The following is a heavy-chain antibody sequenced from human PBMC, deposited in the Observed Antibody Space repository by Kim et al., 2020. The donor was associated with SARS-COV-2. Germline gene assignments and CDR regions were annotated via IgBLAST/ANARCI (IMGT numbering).Heavy chain of an antibody. D-gene: IGHD3-16*01. CDR3: VRRGDYACGSYDYGMDV. V-gene: IGHV3-74*01. CDR1: GFTFSTYW. J-gene: IGHJ6*02. Sequence: GGSLRLSCAASGFTFSTYWMHWVRQAPGRGLVWVSRSNSDASRTVYADSVKGRFTTSKDNAKNTLYLQMNSLRAEDTAVYYCVRRGDYACGSYDYGMDVCGPGTTVTVSS. CDR2: SNSDASRT.